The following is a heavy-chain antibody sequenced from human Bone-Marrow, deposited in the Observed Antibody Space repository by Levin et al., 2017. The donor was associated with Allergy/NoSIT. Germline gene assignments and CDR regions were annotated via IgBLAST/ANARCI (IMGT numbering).Heavy chain of an antibody. Sequence: SGPTLVKPTQTLTLICSVSGFSLTTSGVRVSWIRQPPGKALEWLARIEWDDDKFYKSSLKTRLTISRDTSRNQVILTMTNMDPADTATYFCARDSYYDNSGYYYAFDMWGRGTMVTVSS. CDR1: GFSLTTSGVR. J-gene: IGHJ3*02. V-gene: IGHV2-70*04. CDR2: IEWDDDK. CDR3: ARDSYYDNSGYYYAFDM. D-gene: IGHD3-22*01.